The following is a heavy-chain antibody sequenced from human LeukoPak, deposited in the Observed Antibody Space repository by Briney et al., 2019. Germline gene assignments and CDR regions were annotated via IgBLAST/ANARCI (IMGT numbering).Heavy chain of an antibody. J-gene: IGHJ3*02. CDR1: GYTFTSYA. V-gene: IGHV1-3*01. CDR3: ARVSPFDAFDI. Sequence: GASVKVSCKASGYTFTSYAMHWVRQAPGQRLEWMGWINAGNGNTKYSQKFQGRVTITADESTSTAYMELSSLRSEDTAVYYCARVSPFDAFDIWGQGTMVTVSS. D-gene: IGHD5/OR15-5a*01. CDR2: INAGNGNT.